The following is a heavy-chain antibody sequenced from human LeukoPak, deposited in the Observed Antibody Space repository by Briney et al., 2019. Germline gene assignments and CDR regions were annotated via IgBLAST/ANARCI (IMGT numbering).Heavy chain of an antibody. D-gene: IGHD3-22*01. J-gene: IGHJ4*02. CDR1: GGSISSGGYS. CDR2: IYYSGST. V-gene: IGHV4-30-4*07. Sequence: SETLSLTCAVSGGSISSGGYSWSWIRQPPGKGLEWIGYIYYSGSTYYNPSLKSRVTISVDTSKNQFSLKLSSVTAADTAVYYCARGFQNYYDSSDYDYWGQGTLVTVSS. CDR3: ARGFQNYYDSSDYDY.